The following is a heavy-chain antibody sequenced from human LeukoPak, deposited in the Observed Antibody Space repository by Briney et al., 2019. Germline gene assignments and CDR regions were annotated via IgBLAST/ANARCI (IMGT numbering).Heavy chain of an antibody. V-gene: IGHV4-4*07. D-gene: IGHD2-21*02. Sequence: SETLSLTCTVSGGSISSYYWSWIRQPAGKGLEWIGRIYTSGSTNYNPSLKSRVTMSVDTSKNQFSLKLSSVTAADTAVYYCARDPCGGDCYSAFDYWGQGTLVTVSS. CDR1: GGSISSYY. J-gene: IGHJ4*02. CDR3: ARDPCGGDCYSAFDY. CDR2: IYTSGST.